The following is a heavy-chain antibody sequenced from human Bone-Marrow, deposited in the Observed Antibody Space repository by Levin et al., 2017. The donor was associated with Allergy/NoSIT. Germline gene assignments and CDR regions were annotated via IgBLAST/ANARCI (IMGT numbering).Heavy chain of an antibody. J-gene: IGHJ6*02. V-gene: IGHV3-30*18. CDR1: GFTFSSSG. CDR3: AKDQPLRFFDPYYYYGMDI. Sequence: GGSLRLSCAASGFTFSSSGMHWVRQAPGKGLEWVAVISYDGGEQFYADSVKGRFTVSKDNSKNTLYLQLNSLRSDDTAVYYCAKDQPLRFFDPYYYYGMDIWGQGTTVIVSS. D-gene: IGHD3-9*01. CDR2: ISYDGGEQ.